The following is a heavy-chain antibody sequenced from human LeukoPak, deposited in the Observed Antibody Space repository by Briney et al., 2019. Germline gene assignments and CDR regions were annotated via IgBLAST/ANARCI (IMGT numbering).Heavy chain of an antibody. CDR3: ARDRESESDSEGDY. CDR1: GFTLRRYW. J-gene: IGHJ4*02. V-gene: IGHV3-7*01. CDR2: IKQGGSEI. Sequence: PGGSLRLSCSASGFTLRRYWMSWVRQAPGKGLEYVALIKQGGSEIYHMDSVKGRFTISRDDSTNSLYLLMNSLRVEDTALYYCARDRESESDSEGDYWGQGALVTVSS. D-gene: IGHD4-11*01.